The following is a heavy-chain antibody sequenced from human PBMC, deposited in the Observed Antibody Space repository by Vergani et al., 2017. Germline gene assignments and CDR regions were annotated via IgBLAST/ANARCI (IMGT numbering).Heavy chain of an antibody. J-gene: IGHJ6*03. CDR2: MNPNSGNT. CDR3: VRATSAAAGNPTFFYYYYYYMDV. V-gene: IGHV1-8*03. Sequence: QVQLVQSGAEVKKPGASVKVSCKASGYTFTSYDINWVRQATGQGLEWMGWMNPNSGNTGYAQKFQGRVTITRNTSISTAYMELSSLRSEDTAVYYCVRATSAAAGNPTFFYYYYYYMDVWGKGTTVTVSS. D-gene: IGHD6-13*01. CDR1: GYTFTSYD.